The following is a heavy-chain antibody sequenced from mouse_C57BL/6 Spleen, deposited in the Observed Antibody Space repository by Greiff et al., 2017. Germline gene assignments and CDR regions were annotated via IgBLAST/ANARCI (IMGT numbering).Heavy chain of an antibody. J-gene: IGHJ1*03. CDR3: AREYGSPWYFDV. Sequence: VQLQQSGAELVKPGASVKLSCTASGFNFNDYYMHWVKQRPEQGLEWIGRIDPEDGETNYAPKFQGKATITADTSSNTAYRQLSSLTSEDTAVYYCAREYGSPWYFDVWGTGTTVTVSS. CDR1: GFNFNDYY. CDR2: IDPEDGET. D-gene: IGHD1-1*01. V-gene: IGHV14-2*01.